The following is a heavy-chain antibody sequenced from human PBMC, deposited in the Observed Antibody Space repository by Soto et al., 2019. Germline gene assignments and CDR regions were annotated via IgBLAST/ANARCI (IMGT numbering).Heavy chain of an antibody. CDR2: MNANSGNT. CDR1: GYTFTSYD. D-gene: IGHD3-22*01. Sequence: QVQLVQSGAEVKKPGASVKVSCKTSGYTFTSYDINWVRQATGQGLEWMGWMNANSGNTGYAQNLQGRVTLTRNTSISTAYMELSSLRSQGTAVYYCVTTAFASSGWGQGTLVTVSS. J-gene: IGHJ4*02. CDR3: VTTAFASSG. V-gene: IGHV1-8*01.